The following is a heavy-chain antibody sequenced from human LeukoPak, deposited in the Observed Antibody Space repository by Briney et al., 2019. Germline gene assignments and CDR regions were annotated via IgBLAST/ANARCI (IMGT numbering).Heavy chain of an antibody. Sequence: PGGSLRLSCAASGFTFSSCGMNWVRQAPGKGLEWVSSISSRSNYIYYADSVKGRFTISRDNAKNSLYLQMNSLRAEDTAVYYCARDIVVVHYVDYYYGMDVWGQGTTVTVSS. J-gene: IGHJ6*02. D-gene: IGHD2-2*01. CDR3: ARDIVVVHYVDYYYGMDV. CDR2: ISSRSNYI. CDR1: GFTFSSCG. V-gene: IGHV3-21*01.